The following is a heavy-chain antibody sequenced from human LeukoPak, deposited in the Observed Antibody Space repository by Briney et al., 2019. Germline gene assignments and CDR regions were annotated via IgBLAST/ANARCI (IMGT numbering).Heavy chain of an antibody. J-gene: IGHJ4*02. CDR3: ARMYSSDGFDY. D-gene: IGHD6-19*01. Sequence: TGGSLRLSCAASGFTFNSYEMNWVRQAPGKGLEWVSYISSSGSTIYYADSVKGRFTISRDNAKNSLYLQMNSLRAEDTAVYYCARMYSSDGFDYWGQGTLITVSS. CDR1: GFTFNSYE. V-gene: IGHV3-48*03. CDR2: ISSSGSTI.